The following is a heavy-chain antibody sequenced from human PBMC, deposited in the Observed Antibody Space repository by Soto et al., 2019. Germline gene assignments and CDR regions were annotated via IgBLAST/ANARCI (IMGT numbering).Heavy chain of an antibody. V-gene: IGHV1-18*01. D-gene: IGHD3-3*01. CDR1: GYTFTSYG. Sequence: GASVKVSCKASGYTFTSYGISWVRQAPGQVLEWMGWISAYNGNTNHAQKLQGRVTMTTDTSTSTAYMELRSLRSDDTAVYYCARGSITIFGVVINLTDYWGQGTLVTVSS. J-gene: IGHJ4*02. CDR3: ARGSITIFGVVINLTDY. CDR2: ISAYNGNT.